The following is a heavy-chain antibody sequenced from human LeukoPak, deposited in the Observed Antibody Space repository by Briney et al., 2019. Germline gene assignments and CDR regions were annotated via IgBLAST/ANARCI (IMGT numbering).Heavy chain of an antibody. D-gene: IGHD5/OR15-5a*01. CDR2: INPNSGGT. CDR3: ARERGLYDGFDY. V-gene: IGHV1-2*02. J-gene: IGHJ4*02. CDR1: GYTFTGYY. Sequence: GESLKISCKASGYTFTGYYMHWVRQAPGQGLEWMGWINPNSGGTNYAQKFQGRVTMTRDTSISTAYMELSRPRSDDTAVYYCARERGLYDGFDYWGQGTLVTVSS.